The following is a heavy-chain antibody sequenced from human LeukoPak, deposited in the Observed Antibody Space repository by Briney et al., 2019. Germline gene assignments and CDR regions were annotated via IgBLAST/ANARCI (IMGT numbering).Heavy chain of an antibody. J-gene: IGHJ4*02. Sequence: DSVNVSCKASGYTFTSYDSNWVRQAPGQGLEWMGWMNPNSGNTGYAQKFQGRVTMTRNTSISTAYMELSSLRSEDTAVYYCARVASSSWYGDDYWGKGTLVTVSS. D-gene: IGHD6-13*01. CDR2: MNPNSGNT. CDR1: GYTFTSYD. CDR3: ARVASSSWYGDDY. V-gene: IGHV1-8*01.